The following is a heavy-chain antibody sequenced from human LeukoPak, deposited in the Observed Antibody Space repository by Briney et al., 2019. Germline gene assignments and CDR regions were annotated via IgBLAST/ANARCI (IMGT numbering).Heavy chain of an antibody. V-gene: IGHV3-74*01. CDR3: TRDFYGIDY. Sequence: PGGSVRLSCAASGFTFTDYWMHWVRQAPGKGLVWVSRINGDGSGTSYADSVKGRFTISRDNAKNTVYLQMNSLRAEDTAVYYCTRDFYGIDYWGKGTLVTPSS. CDR2: INGDGSGT. D-gene: IGHD3-10*01. J-gene: IGHJ4*02. CDR1: GFTFTDYW.